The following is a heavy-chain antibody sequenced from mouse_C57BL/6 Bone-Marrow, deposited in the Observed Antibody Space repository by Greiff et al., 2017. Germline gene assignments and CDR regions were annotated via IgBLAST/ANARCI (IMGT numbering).Heavy chain of an antibody. Sequence: VQLKQSGPELVKPGDSVKISCKASGYSFTGYFMNWVMQSHGKSLEWIGRINPYNGDTFYNQKFKGKATLTVDKSSSTAHMELRSLTSEDSAVYYCARWALHYGNYVNYWGQGTTLTVSS. V-gene: IGHV1-20*01. D-gene: IGHD2-1*01. CDR1: GYSFTGYF. J-gene: IGHJ2*01. CDR3: ARWALHYGNYVNY. CDR2: INPYNGDT.